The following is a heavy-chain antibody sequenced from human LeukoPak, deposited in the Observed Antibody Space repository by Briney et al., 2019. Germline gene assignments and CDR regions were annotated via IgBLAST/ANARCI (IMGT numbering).Heavy chain of an antibody. CDR2: ISGSGGTT. J-gene: IGHJ4*02. Sequence: PGGSLRLSCAASGLTFTNYAMSWVRQAPGKGLELVSGISGSGGTTYYADSVKGRFTISRDNSKNTLYLQLNSLRAEDTAIYYCAKDLTYYYDSTGYYFDYWGQGTLVTVSS. D-gene: IGHD3-22*01. CDR3: AKDLTYYYDSTGYYFDY. CDR1: GLTFTNYA. V-gene: IGHV3-23*01.